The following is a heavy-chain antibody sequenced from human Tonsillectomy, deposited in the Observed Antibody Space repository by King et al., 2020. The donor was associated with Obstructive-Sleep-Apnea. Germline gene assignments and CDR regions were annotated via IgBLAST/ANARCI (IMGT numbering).Heavy chain of an antibody. CDR3: VRSLGEPGAFDI. CDR2: IIPILGIA. Sequence: QLVQSGAEVKKPGSSVKVSCKTSGGTFSSYTINWVRQAPGQGLEWMGRIIPILGIANYAQKFQGRVTLTADKSTSTAYMELSRLRSEDTAVYYCVRSLGEPGAFDIWGQGTMVTVSS. J-gene: IGHJ3*02. V-gene: IGHV1-69*02. D-gene: IGHD3-16*01. CDR1: GGTFSSYT.